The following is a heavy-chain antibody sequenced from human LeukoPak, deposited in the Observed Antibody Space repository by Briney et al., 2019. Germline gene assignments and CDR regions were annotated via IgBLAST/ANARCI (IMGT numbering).Heavy chain of an antibody. J-gene: IGHJ6*02. CDR3: ARGWYPEFLMDV. D-gene: IGHD6-19*01. V-gene: IGHV4-59*01. CDR1: GCSISSYY. Sequence: SETLSLTCTVSGCSISSYYWSWIRQPPGKGLEWIGYIYYSGSTNYNPSLKSRVTISVDTSKNQFSLKLSSVTAADTAVYYCARGWYPEFLMDVWGQGTTVTVSS. CDR2: IYYSGST.